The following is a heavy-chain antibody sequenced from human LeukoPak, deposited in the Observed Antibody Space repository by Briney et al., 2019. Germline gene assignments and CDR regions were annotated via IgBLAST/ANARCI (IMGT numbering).Heavy chain of an antibody. V-gene: IGHV4-39*01. CDR3: ARHDVGRVVTPYYFDY. Sequence: SETLSLTCTVSGGSISSSSYYWGWIRQPPGKGLEWIGSIYYSGSTYYNPSLKSRVIISVDTSKNQFSLKLSSVTAADTAVYYCARHDVGRVVTPYYFDYWGQGTLVTVSS. CDR2: IYYSGST. J-gene: IGHJ4*02. D-gene: IGHD3-3*01. CDR1: GGSISSSSYY.